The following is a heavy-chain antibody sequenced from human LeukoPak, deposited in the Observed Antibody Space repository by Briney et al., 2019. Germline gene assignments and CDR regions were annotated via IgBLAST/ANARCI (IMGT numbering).Heavy chain of an antibody. J-gene: IGHJ5*02. V-gene: IGHV4-59*02. Sequence: GSLRLPCAASGFTVSSNHMSWVRQAPGKGLEWIGYIYYSGSTNYNPSLKSRVTISVDTSKNQFSLKLSSVTAADTAVYYCARDQGTGVNWFDPWGQGTLVTVSS. CDR3: ARDQGTGVNWFDP. CDR1: GFTVSSNH. CDR2: IYYSGST. D-gene: IGHD3-10*01.